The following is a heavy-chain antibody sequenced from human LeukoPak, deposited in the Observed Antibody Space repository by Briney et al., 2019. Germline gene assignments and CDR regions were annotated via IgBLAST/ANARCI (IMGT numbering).Heavy chain of an antibody. CDR3: AKSHVSTATGMGRYFDY. V-gene: IGHV3-21*04. CDR1: GFNFNTYS. CDR2: ISSTSNYI. J-gene: IGHJ4*02. D-gene: IGHD3-9*01. Sequence: GGSLRLSCAVSGFNFNTYSMNWVRQAPGKGPEWVSSISSTSNYIYYAESVKGRFAISRDNSKHTVYLQMDSLRAEDTAVYYCAKSHVSTATGMGRYFDYWGQGTLVTVSS.